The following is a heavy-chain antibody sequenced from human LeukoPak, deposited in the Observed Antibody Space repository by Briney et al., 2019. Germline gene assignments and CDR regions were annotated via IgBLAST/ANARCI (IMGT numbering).Heavy chain of an antibody. CDR3: ARDRAGPTLYYFDY. CDR2: IWYDGSNQ. D-gene: IGHD1-26*01. CDR1: GFSFRSYG. V-gene: IGHV3-33*01. J-gene: IGHJ4*02. Sequence: GRSLRLSCAASGFSFRSYGMHWVRQAPGKGLEWVAVIWYDGSNQYYADSVRGGFTISRDNSKNTLYLQLNSLRAEDTAVYYCARDRAGPTLYYFDYWGQGTLVTVSS.